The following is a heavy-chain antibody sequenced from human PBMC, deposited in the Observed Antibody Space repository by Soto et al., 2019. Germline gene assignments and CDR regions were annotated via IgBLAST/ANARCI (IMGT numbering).Heavy chain of an antibody. CDR3: ARHANGYCSGGSCYLGSDYNWFDP. D-gene: IGHD2-15*01. J-gene: IGHJ5*02. CDR2: IYPGDSDT. V-gene: IGHV5-51*01. CDR1: GYSFTSYW. Sequence: PGESLKISCKGSGYSFTSYWIGWVRQMPGKGLEWMGIIYPGDSDTRYSPSFQGQVTISADKSISTAYLQWSSLKASDTAMYYCARHANGYCSGGSCYLGSDYNWFDPWGQGTLVTVSS.